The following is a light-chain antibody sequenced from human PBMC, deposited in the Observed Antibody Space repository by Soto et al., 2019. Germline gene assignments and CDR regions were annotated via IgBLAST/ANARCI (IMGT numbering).Light chain of an antibody. J-gene: IGKJ3*01. Sequence: GDRVTIPCRASQDILSWLAWYQQKPGEAPRLLIYASSNLQSGVPSRFSGSGSGTDFTLTISSLQPEDFATYYCQQANSFPITFGPGTRLDIK. CDR2: ASS. CDR3: QQANSFPIT. V-gene: IGKV1-12*01. CDR1: QDILSW.